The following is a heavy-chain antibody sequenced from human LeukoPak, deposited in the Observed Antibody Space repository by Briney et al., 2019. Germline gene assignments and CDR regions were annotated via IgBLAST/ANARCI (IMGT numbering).Heavy chain of an antibody. CDR1: GGSISSGSYY. CDR2: IYTSGST. D-gene: IGHD3-22*01. Sequence: SQTLSLTCTVSGGSISSGSYYWSWIRQPAGKGLEWIGRIYTSGSTNYNPSLKSRVTISVDTSKNQFSLKLSSVTAADTAVYYCARDANYYDSSGYLAAFDIWGQGTMVTVSS. V-gene: IGHV4-61*02. CDR3: ARDANYYDSSGYLAAFDI. J-gene: IGHJ3*02.